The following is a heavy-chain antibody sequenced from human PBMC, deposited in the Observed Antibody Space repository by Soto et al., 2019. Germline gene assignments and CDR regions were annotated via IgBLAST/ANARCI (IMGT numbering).Heavy chain of an antibody. V-gene: IGHV3-48*02. CDR3: VRDKYYDIVTGYRDSGMDV. Sequence: EVQLVESGGGLVQPGGSLRLSCAASGFTFNRYSVNWVRQAPGKGLQWVSYITSGSTTIYYADSVKGRFTISRDNAENSLYLQMNSLRDEDTAVYYCVRDKYYDIVTGYRDSGMDVWGQGTTVTVSS. CDR2: ITSGSTTI. J-gene: IGHJ6*02. D-gene: IGHD3-9*01. CDR1: GFTFNRYS.